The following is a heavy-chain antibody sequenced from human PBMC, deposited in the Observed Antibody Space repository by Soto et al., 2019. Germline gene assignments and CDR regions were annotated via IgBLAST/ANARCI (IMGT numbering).Heavy chain of an antibody. CDR3: TRVRSGWAFDI. D-gene: IGHD6-19*01. J-gene: IGHJ3*02. V-gene: IGHV4-39*01. CDR1: GGSISSRAFY. Sequence: SETLSLTCTVSGGSISSRAFYWGWIRQPPGKGLEWIGSIYYSGSTYYNPSLKSGLTISVDTSKNQLSLYLQMNSLNTEDTAMYFCTRVRSGWAFDIWGQGTLVTVSS. CDR2: IYYSGST.